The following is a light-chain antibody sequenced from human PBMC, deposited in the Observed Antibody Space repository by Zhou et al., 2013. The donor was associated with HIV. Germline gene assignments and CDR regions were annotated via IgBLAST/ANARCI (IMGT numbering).Light chain of an antibody. J-gene: IGKJ1*01. Sequence: EIVMTQSPATLSVSPGERATLSCRASQSVSSNLAWYQQKPGQAPRLLIYGASTRATGVPARFSGSGSGTDFALTISRLEPEDFAVYYCQQYDSSIPTFGQGTKVEIK. CDR2: GAS. CDR3: QQYDSSIPT. CDR1: QSVSSN. V-gene: IGKV3-15*01.